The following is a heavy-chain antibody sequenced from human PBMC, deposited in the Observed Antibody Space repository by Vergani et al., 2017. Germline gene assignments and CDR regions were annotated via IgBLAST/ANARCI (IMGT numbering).Heavy chain of an antibody. CDR3: AKEGGNYGFDS. CDR1: GFSFTTYS. Sequence: EVQLLESGGDLVQPGGSLRLSCAASGFSFTTYSMSWVRQAPGKGLEWVSTINTNGDYTPYGDNVKGRFTIDRDNSKSTMYLRMNSLRDKDTAIYYCAKEGGNYGFDSWGQGTLVIVS. D-gene: IGHD3-3*01. J-gene: IGHJ5*01. V-gene: IGHV3-23*01. CDR2: INTNGDYT.